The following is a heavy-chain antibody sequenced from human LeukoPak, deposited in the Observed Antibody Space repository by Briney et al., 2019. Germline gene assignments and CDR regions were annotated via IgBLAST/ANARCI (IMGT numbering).Heavy chain of an antibody. CDR3: TRDSRTGYSSRGGDY. D-gene: IGHD6-13*01. J-gene: IGHJ4*02. CDR2: IRSKAYGGTT. CDR1: GFNFGDYA. Sequence: PGRSLRLSCTASGFNFGDYAMSWVRQAPGQGLEWVGFIRSKAYGGTTEYAASVKGRFTISRDDSKLIAYLQMNSLKTEHTGVYYCTRDSRTGYSSRGGDYWGQGTLVTVSS. V-gene: IGHV3-49*04.